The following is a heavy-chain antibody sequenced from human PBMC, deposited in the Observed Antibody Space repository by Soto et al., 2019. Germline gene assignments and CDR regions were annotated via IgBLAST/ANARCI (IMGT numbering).Heavy chain of an antibody. CDR2: IYYSGST. CDR3: ARQWQRLVGH. Sequence: SETLSLTCTVSGGSISSSSYYWGWIRQPPGKGLEWIGSIYYSGSTYYNPSLKSRVTISVDTSKNQFSLKLSSVTAADTAVYYCARQWQRLVGHWGQGTLVTVSS. J-gene: IGHJ4*02. V-gene: IGHV4-39*01. CDR1: GGSISSSSYY. D-gene: IGHD6-13*01.